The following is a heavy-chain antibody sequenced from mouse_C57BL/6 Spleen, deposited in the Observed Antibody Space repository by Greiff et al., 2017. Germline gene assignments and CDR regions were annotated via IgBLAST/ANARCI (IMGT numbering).Heavy chain of an antibody. J-gene: IGHJ4*01. CDR3: ARCDYEAMDY. CDR1: GYTFTDYY. V-gene: IGHV1-76*01. Sequence: VQLQQSGAELVRPGASVKLSCKASGYTFTDYYINWVKQRPGQGLEWIARIYPGSGNTYYNEKFKGKATLTAEKSSSTAYMQLSSLTSEDSAVYFCARCDYEAMDYWGQGTSVTVSS. CDR2: IYPGSGNT.